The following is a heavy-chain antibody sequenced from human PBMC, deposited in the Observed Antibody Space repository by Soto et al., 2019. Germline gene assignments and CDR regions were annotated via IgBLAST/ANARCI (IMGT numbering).Heavy chain of an antibody. Sequence: SETLSLTCAVFGGSVSSETHYWSWIRQPPGKGLEWIGYIYYSGITNSNPSLKGRLTISVDKSTNHFSLSLASVTAADTAVYYSAREDMSGTYYFDSWGQGTRVTVSS. V-gene: IGHV4-61*03. CDR2: IYYSGIT. D-gene: IGHD1-26*01. CDR1: GGSVSSETHY. J-gene: IGHJ4*02. CDR3: AREDMSGTYYFDS.